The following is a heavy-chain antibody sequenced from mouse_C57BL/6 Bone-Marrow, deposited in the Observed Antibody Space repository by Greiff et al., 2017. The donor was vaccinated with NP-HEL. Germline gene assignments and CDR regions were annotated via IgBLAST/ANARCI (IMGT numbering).Heavy chain of an antibody. V-gene: IGHV1-4*01. J-gene: IGHJ3*01. CDR2: INPSSGYT. CDR1: GYTFTSYT. Sequence: VHLVESGAELARPGASVKMSCKASGYTFTSYTMHWVKQRPGQGLEWIGYINPSSGYTKYNQKFKDKATLTADKSSSTAYMQLSSLTSEDSAVYYCARSFFFAYWGQGTLVTVSA. CDR3: ARSFFFAY.